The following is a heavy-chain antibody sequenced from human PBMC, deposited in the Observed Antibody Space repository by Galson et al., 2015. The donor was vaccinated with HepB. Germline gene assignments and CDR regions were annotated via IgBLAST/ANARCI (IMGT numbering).Heavy chain of an antibody. J-gene: IGHJ6*02. D-gene: IGHD3-16*01. Sequence: SLRLSCAVSGFTFNSFAMSWVRQAPGKGLEWVSSISNSGGSTYHADSVKGRFTISRDNFKNPLYLEMNSLRAEDTAVYYCARNPGGSSGTYGMDVWGQGTTVTVSS. CDR1: GFTFNSFA. CDR3: ARNPGGSSGTYGMDV. CDR2: ISNSGGST. V-gene: IGHV3-23*01.